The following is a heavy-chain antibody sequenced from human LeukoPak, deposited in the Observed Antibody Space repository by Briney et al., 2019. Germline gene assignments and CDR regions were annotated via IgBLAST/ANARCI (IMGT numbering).Heavy chain of an antibody. J-gene: IGHJ5*02. CDR3: ARDGRGSYPT. D-gene: IGHD1-26*01. CDR2: ISSSSSTI. V-gene: IGHV3-48*04. CDR1: GFTFSSYS. Sequence: GGSLRLSCAASGFTFSSYSMNWVRQAPGKGLEWVSYISSSSSTIYYADSVKGRFTISRDNAKNSLYLQMNSLRAEDTAVYYCARDGRGSYPTWGQGTLVTVSS.